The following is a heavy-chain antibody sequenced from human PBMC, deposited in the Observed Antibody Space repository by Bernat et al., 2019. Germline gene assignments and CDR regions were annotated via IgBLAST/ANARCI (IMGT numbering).Heavy chain of an antibody. V-gene: IGHV1-2*04. CDR1: GYTFTGYY. CDR3: ARGAPDVVVPAAIPGWFDP. J-gene: IGHJ5*02. CDR2: INPNSGGT. Sequence: QVQLVQSGAEVKKPGASVKVSCKASGYTFTGYYMHWVRQAPGQGLEWMGWINPNSGGTNYAQKFQGWVTMTRDTSISTAYMELSRLRSDDTAVYYCARGAPDVVVPAAIPGWFDPWGQATLVTVSS. D-gene: IGHD2-2*02.